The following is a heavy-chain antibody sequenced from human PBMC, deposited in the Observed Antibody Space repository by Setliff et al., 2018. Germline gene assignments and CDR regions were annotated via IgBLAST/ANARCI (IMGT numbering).Heavy chain of an antibody. CDR1: GFAFASHN. CDR2: ISSANNYL. J-gene: IGHJ4*02. Sequence: PGGSLRLSCAASGFAFASHNMLWVRQAPGKGLEWVAAISSANNYLVYADSVKGRFTISRDNAKNSVYLQMNSLRVEDTAVYYCVNSYRGYDDYPDYWGQGTPVTVSS. V-gene: IGHV3-21*04. CDR3: VNSYRGYDDYPDY. D-gene: IGHD3-16*02.